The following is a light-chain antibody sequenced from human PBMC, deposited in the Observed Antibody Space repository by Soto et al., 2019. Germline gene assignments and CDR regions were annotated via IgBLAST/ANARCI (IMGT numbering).Light chain of an antibody. CDR1: SSDVGGYNY. CDR2: EVS. CDR3: CSYAGNNTVV. V-gene: IGLV2-14*01. Sequence: QSVLTQPASVSGSPGQSITISCTGTSSDVGGYNYVSWYQQHPGKAPKLMIYEVSQRPSTFFNRFSASKSGNTASLTVSDLQSDDEADYYCCSYAGNNTVVFGGGTKVTVL. J-gene: IGLJ3*02.